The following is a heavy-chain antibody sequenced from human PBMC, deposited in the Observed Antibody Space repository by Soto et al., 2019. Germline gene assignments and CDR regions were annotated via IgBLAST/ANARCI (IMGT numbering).Heavy chain of an antibody. J-gene: IGHJ6*02. CDR1: GYSFAHHD. V-gene: IGHV1-18*01. CDR3: ARASDMDV. CDR2: ISSYNGNT. Sequence: SVEVSCMTSGYSFAHHDINWVRQAPGQGLEWMGWISSYNGNTNYAQKLQGRVTMTTDTSTSTAYMELRSLRSDDTAVYYCARASDMDVWGQGTSVTVSS.